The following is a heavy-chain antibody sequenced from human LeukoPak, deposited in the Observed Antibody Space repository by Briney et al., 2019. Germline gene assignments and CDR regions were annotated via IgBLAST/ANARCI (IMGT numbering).Heavy chain of an antibody. D-gene: IGHD3-9*01. CDR2: IKQDGSEK. Sequence: PGGSLRLSCAASGFTFSSYWMSWVRPAPGQGLEWVANIKQDGSEKYYVDSVKGRFTISRDNAKNSLYLQMNSLRAEDTAVYYCAREPAGGGILTGDRLDYWGQGTLVTVSS. J-gene: IGHJ4*02. V-gene: IGHV3-7*03. CDR3: AREPAGGGILTGDRLDY. CDR1: GFTFSSYW.